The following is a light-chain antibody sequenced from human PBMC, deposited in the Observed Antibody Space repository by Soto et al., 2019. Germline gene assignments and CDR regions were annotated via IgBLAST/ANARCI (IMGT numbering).Light chain of an antibody. J-gene: IGLJ2*01. Sequence: QSDLTQPASVSGSPGQSITISCIGTSSDVGGYDYVSWYQQHPGKAPKLMIYDVANRPSGISDRFSGSKSGNTASLTISGLQAEDEADYYCCSFTDITGVVVFGGGTKLTVL. V-gene: IGLV2-14*03. CDR2: DVA. CDR3: CSFTDITGVVV. CDR1: SSDVGGYDY.